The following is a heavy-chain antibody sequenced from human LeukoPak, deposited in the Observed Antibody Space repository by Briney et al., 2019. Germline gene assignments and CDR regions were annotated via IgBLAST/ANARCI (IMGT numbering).Heavy chain of an antibody. CDR2: ISSSSNTI. D-gene: IGHD6-13*01. Sequence: PGGSLRLSCAASGFTFSSYGMIWVRQAPGKGLEWISYISSSSNTIHYADSVKGRFTISRDNAKNSLYLQVSSLRAEDTVVYYCARDPGLMRAAACGDYWGQGTLVIVSS. J-gene: IGHJ4*02. CDR1: GFTFSSYG. CDR3: ARDPGLMRAAACGDY. V-gene: IGHV3-48*01.